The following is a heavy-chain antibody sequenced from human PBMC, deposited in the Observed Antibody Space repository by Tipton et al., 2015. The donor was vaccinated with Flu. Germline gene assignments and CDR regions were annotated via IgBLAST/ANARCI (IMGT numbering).Heavy chain of an antibody. V-gene: IGHV3-30*04. CDR1: GFTFTASA. Sequence: RSLRLSCIASGFTFTASAIHWVRQAPGKGLEWVALISYDGSNKYFADSVRGRFTISRDNSKNTLYLQMTSLRAEDTAVYYCASGDYWGQGALVTVSS. CDR2: ISYDGSNK. CDR3: ASGDY. J-gene: IGHJ4*02.